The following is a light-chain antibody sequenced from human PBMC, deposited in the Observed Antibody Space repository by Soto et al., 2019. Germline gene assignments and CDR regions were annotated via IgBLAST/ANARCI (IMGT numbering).Light chain of an antibody. CDR1: SSNIGAGYD. CDR3: QSSDTSLSAAV. V-gene: IGLV1-40*01. CDR2: GNN. Sequence: QSVLTQPPSVSGTPGQRVTISCTGSSSNIGAGYDVHWYQLLPGTPPKLLIYGNNNRPSGVPDRFSVSTSGTSASLAITGLQAEDEADYYGQSSDTSLSAAVFGGGTKLTVL. J-gene: IGLJ2*01.